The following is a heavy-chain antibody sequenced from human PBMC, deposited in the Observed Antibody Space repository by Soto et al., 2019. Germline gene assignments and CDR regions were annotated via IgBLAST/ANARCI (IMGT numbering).Heavy chain of an antibody. CDR3: ARDVSGNYFAFDL. Sequence: QVQLVESGGDLVKPGGSLRLSCAASGFTFSDHYMSWIRQAPGKGLEWISYMTPSGSSSSYADSVKGRFTISRDNAKNSLYLQMNSLRGDDTAVYYCARDVSGNYFAFDLWGQGTMVTVSS. CDR2: MTPSGSSS. V-gene: IGHV3-11*01. D-gene: IGHD1-26*01. CDR1: GFTFSDHY. J-gene: IGHJ3*01.